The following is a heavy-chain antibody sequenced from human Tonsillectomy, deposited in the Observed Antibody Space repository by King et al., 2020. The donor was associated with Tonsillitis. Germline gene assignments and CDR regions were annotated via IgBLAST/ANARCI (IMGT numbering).Heavy chain of an antibody. V-gene: IGHV4-38-2*01. Sequence: QVQLQESGPRLVKPSETLALTCDVSAYSISNSYYWGWIRQPPGKGLEWIGGLYHGGSTQNNPSLTTQVTISIDTSKNQLSLRLSSVTAADTAVYYCAREYCNGGTCHFDKWGQGTLVTVSS. CDR1: AYSISNSYY. J-gene: IGHJ4*02. CDR3: AREYCNGGTCHFDK. CDR2: LYHGGST. D-gene: IGHD2/OR15-2a*01.